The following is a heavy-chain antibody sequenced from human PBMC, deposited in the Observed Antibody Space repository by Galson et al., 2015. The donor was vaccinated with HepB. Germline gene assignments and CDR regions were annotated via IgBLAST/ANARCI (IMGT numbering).Heavy chain of an antibody. CDR2: IGPNTAGT. D-gene: IGHD2/OR15-2a*01. V-gene: IGHV1-2*04. J-gene: IGHJ5*01. CDR3: AKQYSTMSMRFDS. Sequence: SVKVSCKASEDTFAGHYIHWVRQAPGQRLEWMGWIGPNTAGTKYAQKFEGWVTMTRDRTTKTVYVELRSLKSDDTAVYYCAKQYSTMSMRFDSWGQGTLVTVSS. CDR1: EDTFAGHY.